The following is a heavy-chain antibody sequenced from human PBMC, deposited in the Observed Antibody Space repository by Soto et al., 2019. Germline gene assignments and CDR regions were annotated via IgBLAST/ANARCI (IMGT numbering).Heavy chain of an antibody. CDR2: IIPIFGTA. J-gene: IGHJ4*02. V-gene: IGHV1-69*13. CDR1: GGTFSSYA. D-gene: IGHD3-22*01. Sequence: SVKVSCKASGGTFSSYAISWVRQAPGQGLEWMGGIIPIFGTANYAQKFQGRVTITADESTSTAYMELSSLRSEDTAVYYCARGSKWDYYDSSGYYLPFDYWGQGTLVTVSS. CDR3: ARGSKWDYYDSSGYYLPFDY.